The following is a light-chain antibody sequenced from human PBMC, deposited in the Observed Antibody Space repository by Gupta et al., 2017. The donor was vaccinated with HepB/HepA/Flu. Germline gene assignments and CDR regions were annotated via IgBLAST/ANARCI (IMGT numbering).Light chain of an antibody. CDR1: QSVLYSSNNKNY. CDR3: QQYESNRPFT. J-gene: IGKJ3*01. V-gene: IGKV4-1*01. Sequence: DIVMTQSPDSLAVSLGERATINCKSSQSVLYSSNNKNYLAWYQQKPGQPPKLLIYWASTRESGVPDRFSGSGSGKDLTLTISSLQAEDVAVYYCQQYESNRPFTFGHGTKVDIK. CDR2: WAS.